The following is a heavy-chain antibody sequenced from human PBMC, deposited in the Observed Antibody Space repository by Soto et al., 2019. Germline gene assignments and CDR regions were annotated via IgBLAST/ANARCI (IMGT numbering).Heavy chain of an antibody. J-gene: IGHJ4*02. CDR1: GFTFSRFA. D-gene: IGHD6-19*01. Sequence: EVQLLESGGGLVQPGGSLRLSCTASGFTFSRFAMSWVRQAPGKGLEWVSVIIGSGGSTYHADSVKGRFTISRDNSKNTLYLQMNSLRAEDTAVYYCAKDSLIAVAGYFDYWGQGTLVTVSS. CDR2: IIGSGGST. CDR3: AKDSLIAVAGYFDY. V-gene: IGHV3-23*01.